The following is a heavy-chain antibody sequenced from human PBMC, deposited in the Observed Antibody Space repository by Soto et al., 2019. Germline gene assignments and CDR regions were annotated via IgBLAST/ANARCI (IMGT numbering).Heavy chain of an antibody. J-gene: IGHJ3*02. Sequence: GGSLRLSCAASGFTFSSYSMNWVRQAPGKGLEWVSSISSGSTYIYYADSLKGRFTISRDNAKNSLYLQMNSLRAEDTAVYYCARDRQVGATTIDAFDIWGQGTMVTVSS. V-gene: IGHV3-21*01. D-gene: IGHD1-26*01. CDR3: ARDRQVGATTIDAFDI. CDR2: ISSGSTYI. CDR1: GFTFSSYS.